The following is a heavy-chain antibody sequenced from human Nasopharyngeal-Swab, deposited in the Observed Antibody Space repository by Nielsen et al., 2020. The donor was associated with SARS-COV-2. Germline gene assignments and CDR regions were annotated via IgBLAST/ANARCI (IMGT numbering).Heavy chain of an antibody. D-gene: IGHD3-10*01. CDR3: ARDADYYGSGSYLGY. CDR2: ISSSGSTI. V-gene: IGHV3-11*04. CDR1: GFTFSDYY. J-gene: IGHJ4*02. Sequence: GESLKISCAASGFTFSDYYMSWIRQAPGKGLEWVSYISSSGSTIYYADSVKARFTISRDNAKNSLYLQMNSLRAEDTAVYYCARDADYYGSGSYLGYWGQGTLVTVSS.